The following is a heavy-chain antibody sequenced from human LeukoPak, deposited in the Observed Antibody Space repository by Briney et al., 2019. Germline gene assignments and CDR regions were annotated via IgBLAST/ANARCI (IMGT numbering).Heavy chain of an antibody. D-gene: IGHD3-10*01. V-gene: IGHV4-59*12. CDR1: GGSISSYY. CDR2: IYYSGST. CDR3: ARGPGSGSYFRSRRTYYFDY. Sequence: TSETLSLTCTVSGGSISSYYWSWIRQPPGKGLEWIGYIYYSGSTNYNPSLKSRVTISVDTSKNQFSLKLSSVTAADTAVYYCARGPGSGSYFRSRRTYYFDYWGQGTLVTVSS. J-gene: IGHJ4*02.